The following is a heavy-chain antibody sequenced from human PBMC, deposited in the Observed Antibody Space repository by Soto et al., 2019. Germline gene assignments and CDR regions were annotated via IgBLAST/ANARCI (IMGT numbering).Heavy chain of an antibody. D-gene: IGHD6-19*01. Sequence: ASVKVSCKASGGTFSSYAISWVRQAPGQGLEWMGGIIPIFGTANYAQKFQGRVTITADESTSTAYMELSSLRSEDTAVYYCARFAPGSGGWGDAFDIWGQGTMVTVSS. J-gene: IGHJ3*02. CDR2: IIPIFGTA. CDR1: GGTFSSYA. V-gene: IGHV1-69*13. CDR3: ARFAPGSGGWGDAFDI.